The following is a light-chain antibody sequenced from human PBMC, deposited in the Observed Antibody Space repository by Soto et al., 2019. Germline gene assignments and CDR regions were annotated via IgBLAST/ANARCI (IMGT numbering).Light chain of an antibody. CDR3: CSFAGNYIYV. CDR1: SSDVGGYNY. V-gene: IGLV2-11*01. Sequence: QSALTQPRSVSGSPGQSVTISCTGTSSDVGGYNYVSWYLQHPGKAPKVMIYDVSKRPSGVPDRFSGSKSGNTASLTISGLQSEDEADYYCCSFAGNYIYVFGNGTKGTVL. CDR2: DVS. J-gene: IGLJ1*01.